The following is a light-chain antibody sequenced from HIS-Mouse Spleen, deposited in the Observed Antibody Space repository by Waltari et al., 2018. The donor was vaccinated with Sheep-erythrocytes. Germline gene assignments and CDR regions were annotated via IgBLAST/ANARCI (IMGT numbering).Light chain of an antibody. Sequence: AIQLTQSPSSLSASVGDRVTITCRASQGISSALAWYRQKPGKAPKLLIYDASSLESGVPSRFSRSGSVTDFTLTISSLQPEDFATYYCQQFNSYPLTFGGGTKVEIK. CDR2: DAS. CDR1: QGISSA. CDR3: QQFNSYPLT. J-gene: IGKJ4*01. V-gene: IGKV1-13*02.